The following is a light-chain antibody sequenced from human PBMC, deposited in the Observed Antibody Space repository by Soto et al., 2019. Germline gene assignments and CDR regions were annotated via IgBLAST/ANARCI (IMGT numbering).Light chain of an antibody. Sequence: DIQMTQSPSSLSASVGDRVTISFQASQDISNSVNWYQQKPGKVPKFLIYTASTLESGVPSRFSEGASGTHFTLIISRLQPEDVATYYSQQYDGVTYTLGQGTKLEIK. CDR1: QDISNS. J-gene: IGKJ2*01. V-gene: IGKV1-33*01. CDR3: QQYDGVTYT. CDR2: TAS.